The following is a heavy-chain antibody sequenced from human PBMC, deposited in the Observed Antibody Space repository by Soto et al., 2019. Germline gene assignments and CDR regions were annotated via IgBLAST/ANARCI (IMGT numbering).Heavy chain of an antibody. CDR2: IYYSGST. V-gene: IGHV4-59*01. Sequence: SETLSLTCTVSGGSISSYYWSWIRQPPGKGLEWIGYIYYSGSTNYNPSLKSRVTISVDTSKNQFSLKLSSVTAADTAVYYCARGSNQEAFDIWGQGTMVTVSS. CDR3: ARGSNQEAFDI. J-gene: IGHJ3*02. CDR1: GGSISSYY. D-gene: IGHD2-15*01.